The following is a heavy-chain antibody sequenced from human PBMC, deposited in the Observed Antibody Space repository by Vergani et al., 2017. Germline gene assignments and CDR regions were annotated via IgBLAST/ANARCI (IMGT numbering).Heavy chain of an antibody. J-gene: IGHJ4*02. CDR3: VKGPNWEEVPIVYFDY. D-gene: IGHD1-1*01. Sequence: EVQLVESGGGLVKPGGSLRLSCSASGFTFSSYAMHWVRQAPGKGLECVSAISSNGGSTYYADSVKGRFTISRDNSKNTLYLQMSSLRAEDTAVYYCVKGPNWEEVPIVYFDYWGQGTLVTVSS. CDR2: ISSNGGST. V-gene: IGHV3-64D*06. CDR1: GFTFSSYA.